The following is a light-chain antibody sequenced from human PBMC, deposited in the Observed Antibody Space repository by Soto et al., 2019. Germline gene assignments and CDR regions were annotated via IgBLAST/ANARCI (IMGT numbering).Light chain of an antibody. CDR1: QSVSSY. V-gene: IGKV3-11*01. Sequence: EIVLTQSPGTLSLSPGERSTLSCMASQSVSSYLLWYQQKPGQIPRLLIYDASNRATGIPARFSGSGSGTDFTLTISGLQSEDFAVYSCQQYHNWPITFGQGTRLEIK. CDR3: QQYHNWPIT. CDR2: DAS. J-gene: IGKJ5*01.